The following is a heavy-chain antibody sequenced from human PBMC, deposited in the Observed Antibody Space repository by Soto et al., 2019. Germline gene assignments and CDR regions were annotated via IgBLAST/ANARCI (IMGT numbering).Heavy chain of an antibody. CDR2: FDPEDGET. D-gene: IGHD6-13*01. CDR3: ATLTPLRQLFSMRGDYDYHYGIDF. V-gene: IGHV1-24*01. J-gene: IGHJ6*02. CDR1: GYTLTELS. Sequence: ASVKVSCKVSGYTLTELSMHWVRQAPGKGLEWMGGFDPEDGETIYAQKFQGRVTMTEDTSTDTAYMELSSLRSEDTAVYYCATLTPLRQLFSMRGDYDYHYGIDFRTRGTTDTGSS.